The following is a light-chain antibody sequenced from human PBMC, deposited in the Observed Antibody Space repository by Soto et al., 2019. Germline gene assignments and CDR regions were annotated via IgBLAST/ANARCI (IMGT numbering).Light chain of an antibody. CDR2: GTS. J-gene: IGKJ5*01. CDR3: QQYGNSPIT. Sequence: IVLTQSPATLSLSPGERATLSCRSRERIYSAYLGWYQQKPGQAPRLLIYGTSSRATGIPDRFSGSGSGTDFTLTISRLEPEDFAVYYCQQYGNSPITFGQGTRLEIK. CDR1: ERIYSAY. V-gene: IGKV3-20*01.